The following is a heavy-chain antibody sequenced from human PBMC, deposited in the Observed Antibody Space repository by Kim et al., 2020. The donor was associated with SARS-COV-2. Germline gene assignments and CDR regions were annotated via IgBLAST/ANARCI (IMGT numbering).Heavy chain of an antibody. J-gene: IGHJ3*01. CDR2: IRSKANSYAT. V-gene: IGHV3-73*01. CDR3: TRQPSHYDILTGYAFDL. Sequence: GGSLRLSCAASGFTFSGSAMHWVRQASGKGLEWVGRIRSKANSYATAYAASVKGRFTISRDDSKNTAYLQMNSLKTEDTAVYYCTRQPSHYDILTGYAFDLWGQGTMVTVSS. CDR1: GFTFSGSA. D-gene: IGHD3-9*01.